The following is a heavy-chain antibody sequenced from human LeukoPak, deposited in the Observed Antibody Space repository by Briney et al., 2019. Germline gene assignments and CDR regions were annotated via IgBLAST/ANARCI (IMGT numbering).Heavy chain of an antibody. D-gene: IGHD6-13*01. CDR3: VRDMGSSTSKD. CDR2: IYHSGST. Sequence: SETLSLTCGVSGASISNSNWWSWVRQPPEKGLEWIGEIYHSGSTNYNPSLKSRVTISVDTSKNQFSLRLNSVTAADTAVYYCVRDMGSSTSKDWGQGILVTVSS. V-gene: IGHV4-4*02. CDR1: GASISNSNW. J-gene: IGHJ4*02.